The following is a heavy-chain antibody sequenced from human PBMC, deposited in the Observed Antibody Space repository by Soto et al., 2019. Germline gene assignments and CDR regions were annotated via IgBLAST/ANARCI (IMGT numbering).Heavy chain of an antibody. Sequence: EVPLLESGGDLVQPGGSLRLSCAASGFTFSSYAMSWVRQAPGKGLEWVSTISGRGDDTYYTDSVKGRFTISRDNSKNMLYVHMNSLRAEDTAVYYCARAQPTYSSSYFDYWGQGTLVTVSS. J-gene: IGHJ4*02. D-gene: IGHD3-22*01. V-gene: IGHV3-23*01. CDR3: ARAQPTYSSSYFDY. CDR1: GFTFSSYA. CDR2: ISGRGDDT.